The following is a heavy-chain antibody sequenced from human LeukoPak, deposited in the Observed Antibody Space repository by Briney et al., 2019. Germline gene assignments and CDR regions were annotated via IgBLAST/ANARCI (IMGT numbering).Heavy chain of an antibody. CDR1: GYTFTSYA. CDR2: INAGNGNT. Sequence: ASVKVSCKASGYTFTSYAMHWVRQAPGQRLEWMGWINAGNGNTKYSQKFQGRVTITRDTSASTAYMELSSLRSEDTAVYYCARDGAFAYCGGDCYPGAFDIWGQGTMVTVSS. D-gene: IGHD2-21*02. CDR3: ARDGAFAYCGGDCYPGAFDI. V-gene: IGHV1-3*01. J-gene: IGHJ3*02.